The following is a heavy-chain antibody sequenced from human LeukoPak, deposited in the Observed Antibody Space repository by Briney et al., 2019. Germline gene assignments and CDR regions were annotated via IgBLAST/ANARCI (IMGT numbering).Heavy chain of an antibody. CDR3: ARDGVLGKTFKKIDY. Sequence: GGSLRLSCAASGFTVSSNYMSWVRQAPGKGLEWVSVIYSGGSTYYADSVKGRFTISRDNSKNTLYLQMNSLTAEDTAVYYCARDGVLGKTFKKIDYWGQGTLVTVSS. CDR2: IYSGGST. V-gene: IGHV3-66*01. CDR1: GFTVSSNY. J-gene: IGHJ4*02. D-gene: IGHD2-8*02.